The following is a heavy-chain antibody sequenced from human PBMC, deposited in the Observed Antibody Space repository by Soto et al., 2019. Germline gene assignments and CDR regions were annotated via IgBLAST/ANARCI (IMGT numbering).Heavy chain of an antibody. D-gene: IGHD3-16*01. CDR1: GYTFTDDW. V-gene: IGHV5-51*01. CDR2: IYPGDSDT. CDR3: ARLGRHG. J-gene: IGHJ6*04. Sequence: GESLKISCKGSGYTFTDDWIGWVRHLPGKGLEWMGIIYPGDSDTRYSPSFQGQVTITVDKSTSTAYLQWNTLKASDTAVYFGARLGRHGWAKGTTVPVSS.